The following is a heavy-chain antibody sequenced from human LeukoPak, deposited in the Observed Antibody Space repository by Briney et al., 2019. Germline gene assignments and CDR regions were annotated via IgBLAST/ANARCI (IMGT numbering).Heavy chain of an antibody. CDR1: GGSISSYY. J-gene: IGHJ4*02. CDR2: IYTSGST. CDR3: ARRSSSWCGLDY. Sequence: SETLSLTCTVSGGSISSYYWSWIRQPAGKGLEWIGRIYTSGSTNYNPSLKSRVTISVDKSKNQFSLKLSSVTAADTAVYYCARRSSSWCGLDYWGQGTLVTVSS. D-gene: IGHD6-13*01. V-gene: IGHV4-4*07.